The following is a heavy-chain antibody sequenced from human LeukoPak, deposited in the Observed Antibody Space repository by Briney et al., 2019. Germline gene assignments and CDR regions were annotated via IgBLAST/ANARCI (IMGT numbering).Heavy chain of an antibody. CDR1: GDSVSSNSAA. CDR3: ARAGVDYYDSSGYPIYYFDP. Sequence: SQTLSLTCAISGDSVSSNSAAWNWIRQSPSRGLQWLGRTYYKSKWYNDYAVSVKSRITINPNTSKNQFSLQLNSVTPEDTPVYYCARAGVDYYDSSGYPIYYFDPWGQGTLVTVSS. J-gene: IGHJ5*02. CDR2: TYYKSKWYN. D-gene: IGHD3-22*01. V-gene: IGHV6-1*01.